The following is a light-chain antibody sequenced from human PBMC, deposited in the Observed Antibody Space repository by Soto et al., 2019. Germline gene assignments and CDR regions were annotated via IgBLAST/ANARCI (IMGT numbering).Light chain of an antibody. Sequence: EIVLTQSPATVSLSPGERATLSCRASQSVGDWLAWYQQKPGQAPRLLIYDASNRATGIPARFSGSGSATDFTLTISSLQPEDFAVYYCGQRHWPWTVGLGTNVENK. CDR1: QSVGDW. V-gene: IGKV3-11*01. CDR3: GQRHWPWT. CDR2: DAS. J-gene: IGKJ1*01.